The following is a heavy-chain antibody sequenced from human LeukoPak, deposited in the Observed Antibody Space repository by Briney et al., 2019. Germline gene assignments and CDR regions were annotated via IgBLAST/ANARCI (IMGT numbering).Heavy chain of an antibody. CDR3: AKLGGDGYHAPFDY. J-gene: IGHJ4*02. D-gene: IGHD5-24*01. V-gene: IGHV3-23*01. Sequence: PGGSLRLSCAASGFTFNSFAMSWVRQAPGKGLEWVSAISGSGGSTYYADSVKGRFTISRDNSKNTLYLQMNSLRAEDTAVYYCAKLGGDGYHAPFDYWGQGTLVTVSS. CDR2: ISGSGGST. CDR1: GFTFNSFA.